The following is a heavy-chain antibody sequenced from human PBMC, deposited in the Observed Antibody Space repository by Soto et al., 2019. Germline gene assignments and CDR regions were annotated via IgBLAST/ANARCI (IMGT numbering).Heavy chain of an antibody. V-gene: IGHV1-3*01. CDR1: GYTFTSYA. CDR2: INAGNGNT. D-gene: IGHD4-17*01. Sequence: ASVKVSCKASGYTFTSYAMHWVRQAPGQRLEWMGWINAGNGNTKYSQKSQGRVTITRDTSASTAYMELSSLRSEDTAVYYCARYGDYEVGFDYWGQGTLVTVSS. J-gene: IGHJ4*02. CDR3: ARYGDYEVGFDY.